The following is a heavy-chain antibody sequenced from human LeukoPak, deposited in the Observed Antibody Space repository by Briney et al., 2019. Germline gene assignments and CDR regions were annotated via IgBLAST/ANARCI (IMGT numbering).Heavy chain of an antibody. CDR2: IYPGDSDT. Sequence: GESLKISCKGSGYSFTTYWIGWVRQMPGKGLEWMGIIYPGDSDTRYSPSFQGQVTVSADKSLNTAYLQWSSLKASDTAIYYCARRGRGSYYPYFDYWGQGTLVTVSS. CDR3: ARRGRGSYYPYFDY. J-gene: IGHJ4*02. CDR1: GYSFTTYW. D-gene: IGHD1-26*01. V-gene: IGHV5-51*01.